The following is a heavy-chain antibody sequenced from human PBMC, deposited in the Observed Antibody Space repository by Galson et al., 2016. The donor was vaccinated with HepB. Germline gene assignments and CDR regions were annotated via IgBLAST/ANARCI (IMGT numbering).Heavy chain of an antibody. J-gene: IGHJ6*02. V-gene: IGHV3-23*01. Sequence: SLRLSCAASGFTLSSYAMSWVRQAPGHGLEWVSGIRGTGTSTYYADSVKGRFTIARDNSKNTLYLQMNSLRAEDTAVYYCAKGARTGAANSYYYGMDVWGQGTTVTVSS. D-gene: IGHD3/OR15-3a*01. CDR2: IRGTGTST. CDR1: GFTLSSYA. CDR3: AKGARTGAANSYYYGMDV.